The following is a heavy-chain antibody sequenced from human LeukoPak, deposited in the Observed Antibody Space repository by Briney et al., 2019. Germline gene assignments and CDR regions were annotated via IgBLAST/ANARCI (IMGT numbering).Heavy chain of an antibody. J-gene: IGHJ3*02. Sequence: PSETLSLTCAVYGGSFSGYYWSWLRQPPGKGLEWIGEINHSGSTNYNPSLKSRVTISVDTSKNQFSLKLSSVTAADTAVYYCARVGGIYYDSSGYFDAFDIWGQGTMVTVSS. CDR3: ARVGGIYYDSSGYFDAFDI. D-gene: IGHD3-22*01. V-gene: IGHV4-34*01. CDR2: INHSGST. CDR1: GGSFSGYY.